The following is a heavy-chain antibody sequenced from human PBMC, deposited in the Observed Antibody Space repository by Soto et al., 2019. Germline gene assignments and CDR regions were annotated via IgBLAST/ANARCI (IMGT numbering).Heavy chain of an antibody. Sequence: PGGSLRLSCAASGFTFSSYAMSWVRQAPGKGLEWVSAISGSGGSTYYADSVKGRFTISRDNSKNTLYLQMNSLRAEDTAVYYCAKDAFWSGYQKPSFDYWGQGTLVTVSS. D-gene: IGHD3-3*01. CDR1: GFTFSSYA. CDR3: AKDAFWSGYQKPSFDY. J-gene: IGHJ4*02. V-gene: IGHV3-23*01. CDR2: ISGSGGST.